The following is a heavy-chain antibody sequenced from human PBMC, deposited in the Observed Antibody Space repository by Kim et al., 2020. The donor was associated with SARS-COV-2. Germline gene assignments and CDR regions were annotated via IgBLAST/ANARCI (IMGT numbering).Heavy chain of an antibody. CDR2: T. J-gene: IGHJ5*02. D-gene: IGHD3-22*01. CDR3: ARRRMIGKFDP. V-gene: IGHV4-39*01. Sequence: TYYNPSLKSRVTISVDTSKNQFSLKLSSVTAADTAVYYCARRRMIGKFDPWGQGTLVTVSS.